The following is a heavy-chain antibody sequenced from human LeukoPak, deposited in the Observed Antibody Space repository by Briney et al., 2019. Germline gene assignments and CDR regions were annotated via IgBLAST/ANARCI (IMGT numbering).Heavy chain of an antibody. CDR2: IQGDGSNT. D-gene: IGHD5-24*01. Sequence: GGSLRLSCVASGFTFSKNWMHWVRQAPGKGLVWVSRIQGDGSNTNYADSVKGRFSISRDNAKNTVYLQMNNLRVDDTAVYYCARVRDVYNHVFENWGQGTLVTVS. J-gene: IGHJ4*02. CDR1: GFTFSKNW. CDR3: ARVRDVYNHVFEN. V-gene: IGHV3-74*01.